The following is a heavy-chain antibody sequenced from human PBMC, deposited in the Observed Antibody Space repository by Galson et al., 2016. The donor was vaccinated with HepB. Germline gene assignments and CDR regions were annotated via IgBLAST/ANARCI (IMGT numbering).Heavy chain of an antibody. Sequence: SETLSLTCAVSGASVNSSNWWTWVRQAPGTGLEWIGEIYHTGTSNNNPSLLSRFTMSIDNSRNLFSLNLNSVTAADTAVYYCARAPLFPGARMVFDSWGQGILVTVSS. D-gene: IGHD2-2*01. CDR3: ARAPLFPGARMVFDS. CDR1: GASVNSSNW. J-gene: IGHJ5*01. V-gene: IGHV4-4*02. CDR2: IYHTGTS.